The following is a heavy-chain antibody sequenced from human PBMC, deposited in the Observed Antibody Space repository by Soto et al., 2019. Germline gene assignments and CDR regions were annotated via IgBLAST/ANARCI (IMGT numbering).Heavy chain of an antibody. V-gene: IGHV3-48*03. CDR2: ISTSGSSI. Sequence: GGSLRLSCAASGFTFSSYEMDWVRQAPGKGLEWVSYISTSGSSIYYADSVKGRFSISRDNVKNSLYLQMNSLRAEDTAVYYCARDSGIPAEYNFDYWGQGTLVTVSS. D-gene: IGHD6-13*01. J-gene: IGHJ4*02. CDR1: GFTFSSYE. CDR3: ARDSGIPAEYNFDY.